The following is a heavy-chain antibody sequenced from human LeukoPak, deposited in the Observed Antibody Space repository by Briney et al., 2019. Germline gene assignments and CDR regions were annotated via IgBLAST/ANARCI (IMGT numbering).Heavy chain of an antibody. CDR3: ARDRYYASGSYNWFDP. CDR1: GFTFSDYS. J-gene: IGHJ5*02. CDR2: ISTSSSYT. D-gene: IGHD3-10*01. Sequence: GGSLRLSCAASGFTFSDYSMSWIRQAPGMGLEWVSYISTSSSYTNYADSVKGRFTISRDNAKNSLYLQMNSLRAEDTAVYYCARDRYYASGSYNWFDPWGQGTLVTVSS. V-gene: IGHV3-11*05.